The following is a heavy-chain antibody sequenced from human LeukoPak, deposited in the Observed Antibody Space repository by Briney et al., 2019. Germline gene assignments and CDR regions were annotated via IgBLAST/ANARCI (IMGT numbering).Heavy chain of an antibody. V-gene: IGHV4-59*01. Sequence: SETLSLTCTVSGGSISSYYWSWIRQPPGKGLEWLGYIYYSGSTNYNPSLKSRVTISVETSKNQFSLKLSSVTAADTAVYYCARGFDYYDSSGYYRGHAFDIWGQGTMVTVSS. J-gene: IGHJ3*02. CDR1: GGSISSYY. CDR3: ARGFDYYDSSGYYRGHAFDI. CDR2: IYYSGST. D-gene: IGHD3-22*01.